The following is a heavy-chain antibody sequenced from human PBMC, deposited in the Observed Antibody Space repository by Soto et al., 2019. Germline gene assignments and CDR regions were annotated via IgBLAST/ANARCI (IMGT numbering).Heavy chain of an antibody. Sequence: GGSLRLSCAASGFTFSSYSMNWVRQAPGEGLEWVSSISSSSSYIYYADSVKGRFTISRDNAKNSLYLQMNSLRAEDTAVYYCARAPSGVRRQSYNWFDPWGQGTLVTVSS. CDR1: GFTFSSYS. V-gene: IGHV3-21*01. CDR3: ARAPSGVRRQSYNWFDP. J-gene: IGHJ5*02. CDR2: ISSSSSYI. D-gene: IGHD1-1*01.